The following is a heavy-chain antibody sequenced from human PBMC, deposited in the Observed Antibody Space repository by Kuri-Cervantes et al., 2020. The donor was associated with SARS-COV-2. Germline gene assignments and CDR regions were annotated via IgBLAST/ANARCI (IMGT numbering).Heavy chain of an antibody. J-gene: IGHJ3*02. CDR1: GYTFTGYY. CDR2: INPNSGGT. Sequence: ASVKVSCKASGYTFTGYYMHWVRQAPGQGLEWMGWINPNSGGTNYAQKFQGRVTMTRDTPISTAYMELSRLRSDDTAVYYCARISSGSVLRFLEWSAEDAFDIWGQGTMVTVSS. V-gene: IGHV1-2*02. D-gene: IGHD3-3*01. CDR3: ARISSGSVLRFLEWSAEDAFDI.